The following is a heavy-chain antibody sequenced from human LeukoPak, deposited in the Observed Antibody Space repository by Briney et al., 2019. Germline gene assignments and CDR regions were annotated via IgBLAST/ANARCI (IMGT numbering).Heavy chain of an antibody. V-gene: IGHV3-15*01. CDR2: IKSKTDGGTT. D-gene: IGHD3-3*01. CDR1: GFTFSNAW. J-gene: IGHJ4*02. CDR3: AKDLFQLLEWLFPLVDY. Sequence: PGGSLRLSCAASGFTFSNAWMSWVRQAPGKGLEWVGRIKSKTDGGTTDYAAPVKGRFTISRDNSKNTLYLQMNSLRAEDTAVYYCAKDLFQLLEWLFPLVDYWGQGTLVTVSS.